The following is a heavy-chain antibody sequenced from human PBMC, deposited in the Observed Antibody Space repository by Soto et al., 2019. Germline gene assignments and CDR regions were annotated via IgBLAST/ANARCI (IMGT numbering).Heavy chain of an antibody. V-gene: IGHV3-72*01. CDR3: GRGGYRHYSAYYYYALDV. D-gene: IGHD4-4*01. Sequence: GGSLRLSCVASGFTLSDYYVDWVRQAPGKGLEWVGRTRDKPNSYTTEYAASVEGRFTISRDDSKNSLYLQLNSLNTEDTAVYYCGRGGYRHYSAYYYYALDVWGQGTTVTVSS. CDR2: TRDKPNSYTT. CDR1: GFTLSDYY. J-gene: IGHJ6*02.